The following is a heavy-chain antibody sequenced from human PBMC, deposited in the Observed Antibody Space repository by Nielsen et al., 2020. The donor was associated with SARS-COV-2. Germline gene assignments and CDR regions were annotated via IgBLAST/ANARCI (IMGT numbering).Heavy chain of an antibody. CDR2: IYWDDDK. Sequence: SGPTLVHPPHPLTLTCIISGFPFTTSGVGVGWVRQPPGKALEWLVLIYWDDDKVYSPSLKSRLTITRDISKNQVVLTMTNMDPVDTGTYWCVHRLSGYGMDVWGQGTTVTVSS. J-gene: IGHJ6*02. V-gene: IGHV2-5*02. CDR3: VHRLSGYGMDV. CDR1: GFPFTTSGVG. D-gene: IGHD3-9*01.